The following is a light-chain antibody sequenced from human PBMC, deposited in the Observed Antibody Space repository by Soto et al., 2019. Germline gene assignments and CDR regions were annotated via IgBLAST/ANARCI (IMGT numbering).Light chain of an antibody. Sequence: DIQLTQSPSFLSASVRDRDTITCRASQGISSYLAWYQQKPGKAPKLLIYAASTLQSGVPSRFSGSGSGTEFTLTISSLQPEDFATYYCQQLNSYPRTFGQGTRLEIK. CDR3: QQLNSYPRT. CDR2: AAS. CDR1: QGISSY. V-gene: IGKV1-9*01. J-gene: IGKJ5*01.